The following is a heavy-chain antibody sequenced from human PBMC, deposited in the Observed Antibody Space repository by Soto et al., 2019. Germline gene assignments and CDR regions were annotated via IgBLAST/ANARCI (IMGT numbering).Heavy chain of an antibody. V-gene: IGHV3-23*01. Sequence: PGGSLRLSCAASGFTFSSYVMSWVRQAPGTGLEWVSAISGSGATTYYADSVKGRFTISRDDSQNTLYLQMNSLRAQDTAVYYCATGPRSSLYYYYMDVWGKGTTVTVSS. CDR1: GFTFSSYV. J-gene: IGHJ6*03. D-gene: IGHD2-2*01. CDR2: ISGSGATT. CDR3: ATGPRSSLYYYYMDV.